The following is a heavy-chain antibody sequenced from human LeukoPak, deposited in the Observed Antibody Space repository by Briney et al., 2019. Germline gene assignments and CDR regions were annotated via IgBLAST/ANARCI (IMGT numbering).Heavy chain of an antibody. CDR2: ISSSSSYI. CDR1: GFTFSSYG. Sequence: GGSLRLSCAASGFTFSSYGMNWVRQAPGKGLEWVSSISSSSSYIYYADSVKGRFTISRDNAKNSLYLQMNSLRAEDTAVYYCARGAIFGVVDRGMDVWGKGTTVTVSS. J-gene: IGHJ6*04. V-gene: IGHV3-21*01. D-gene: IGHD3-3*01. CDR3: ARGAIFGVVDRGMDV.